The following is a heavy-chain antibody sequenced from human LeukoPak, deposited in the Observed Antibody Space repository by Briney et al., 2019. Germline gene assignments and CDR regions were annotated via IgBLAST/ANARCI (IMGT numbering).Heavy chain of an antibody. Sequence: ASVKVSCKASGYTFTGYYMHWVRQAPGQGLEWMGWINPNSGGTNYAQKFQGRVTMTRDTSISTAYMELSRLRSDDTAVYYCARPQTRKDYDFWSGGAWLDPWGQGTLVTVSS. J-gene: IGHJ5*02. CDR3: ARPQTRKDYDFWSGGAWLDP. CDR2: INPNSGGT. CDR1: GYTFTGYY. V-gene: IGHV1-2*02. D-gene: IGHD3-3*01.